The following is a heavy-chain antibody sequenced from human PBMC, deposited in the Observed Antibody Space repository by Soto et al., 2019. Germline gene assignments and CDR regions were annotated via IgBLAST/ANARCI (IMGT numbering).Heavy chain of an antibody. CDR2: INHSGST. CDR1: GGSFSGYY. V-gene: IGHV4-34*01. J-gene: IGHJ6*02. Sequence: QVQLQQWGAGLLKPSETLSLTCAVYGGSFSGYYWSWIRQPPGKGLEWIGEINHSGSTNYNSSLKSRVTISVDTSKNQFSLKLSSVTAADTAVYYCARLRKVRGVIDYYYYGMDVWGQGTTVTVSS. CDR3: ARLRKVRGVIDYYYYGMDV. D-gene: IGHD3-10*01.